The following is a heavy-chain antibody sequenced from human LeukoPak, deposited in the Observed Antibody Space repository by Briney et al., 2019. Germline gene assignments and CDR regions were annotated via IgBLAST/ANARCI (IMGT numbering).Heavy chain of an antibody. Sequence: SSVTVSCKTSGYTFTIYGISWVRQAPGRGLEWMGLISAYGNTNYAQNLQGRVTMTTDTSTSTAYMELRSLRSDDTAVYYCARGRIVAGHDAFDIWGQGTMVTVSS. J-gene: IGHJ3*02. CDR3: ARGRIVAGHDAFDI. CDR2: ISAYGNT. D-gene: IGHD5-12*01. CDR1: GYTFTIYG. V-gene: IGHV1-18*01.